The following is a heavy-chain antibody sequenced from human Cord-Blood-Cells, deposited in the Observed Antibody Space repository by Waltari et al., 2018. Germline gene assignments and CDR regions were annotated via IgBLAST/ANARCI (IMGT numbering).Heavy chain of an antibody. J-gene: IGHJ2*01. CDR1: GGSFSGSY. V-gene: IGHV4-34*01. CDR2: INHSGST. D-gene: IGHD2-2*01. CDR3: ARPTVPAATAYFDL. Sequence: QVQLQQWGAGLLKPSETLSLTCAVYGGSFSGSYWSWLRQPPGKGLEWIGEINHSGSTNYNPSLKSRVTISVDTSKNQFSLKLSSVTAADTAVYYCARPTVPAATAYFDLWGRGTLVTVSS.